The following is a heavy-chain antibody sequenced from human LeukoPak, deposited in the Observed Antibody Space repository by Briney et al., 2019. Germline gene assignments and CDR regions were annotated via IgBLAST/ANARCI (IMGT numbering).Heavy chain of an antibody. CDR1: GGTFSSYA. CDR3: ARLRGYSYGRHYYYYYMDV. J-gene: IGHJ6*03. Sequence: SVKVSCKASGGTFSSYAISWVRQAPGQGLEWMGGIIPIFGTANYAQKFQGRVTITADKSTSTAYMELSSLRSEDTAVYYCARLRGYSYGRHYYYYYMDVWGKGTTVTVSS. D-gene: IGHD5-18*01. CDR2: IIPIFGTA. V-gene: IGHV1-69*06.